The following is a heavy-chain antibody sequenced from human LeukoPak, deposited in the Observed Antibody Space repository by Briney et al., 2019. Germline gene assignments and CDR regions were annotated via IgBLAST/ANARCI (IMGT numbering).Heavy chain of an antibody. J-gene: IGHJ4*02. CDR1: GFTFSSYA. Sequence: PGGSLRLSCAASGFTFSSYAMSWVCQAPGKGLEWVSAISGSGGSTYYADSVKGRFTISRDNSKNTLYLQMNSLRAEDTAVYYRAKEQHYGDSVGFDYWGQGTLVTVSS. D-gene: IGHD4-17*01. V-gene: IGHV3-23*01. CDR3: AKEQHYGDSVGFDY. CDR2: ISGSGGST.